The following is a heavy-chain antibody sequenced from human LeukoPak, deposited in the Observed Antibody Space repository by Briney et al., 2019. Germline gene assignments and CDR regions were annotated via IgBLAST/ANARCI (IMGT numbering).Heavy chain of an antibody. D-gene: IGHD3-22*01. Sequence: GGSLRLSCAASGFTFSSYWMHWVRQAPGKGLVWVSRINSDGSSTSYADSVKGRFTISRDNAKNTLYLQMNSLRAEDTAVYYCARGGFDSSGYYPSDYWGQGTLVTVSS. CDR2: INSDGSST. CDR3: ARGGFDSSGYYPSDY. V-gene: IGHV3-74*01. CDR1: GFTFSSYW. J-gene: IGHJ4*02.